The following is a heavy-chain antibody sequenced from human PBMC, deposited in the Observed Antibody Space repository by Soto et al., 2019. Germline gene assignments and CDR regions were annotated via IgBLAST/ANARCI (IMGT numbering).Heavy chain of an antibody. D-gene: IGHD1-20*01. CDR3: EQTKYNTCSYYCDY. CDR2: IYWNDDE. CDR1: GFSLSTSGVA. Sequence: ESGPRLVNPTPTLTLTCSFSGFSLSTSGVAVGWIRQSPGKAPEWLALIYWNDDERYSPSLESRLSITKDTSKNHVVLRMTNMDPVDKPRYYCEQTKYNTCSYYCDYWCKGARVTVSS. V-gene: IGHV2-5*01. J-gene: IGHJ4*02.